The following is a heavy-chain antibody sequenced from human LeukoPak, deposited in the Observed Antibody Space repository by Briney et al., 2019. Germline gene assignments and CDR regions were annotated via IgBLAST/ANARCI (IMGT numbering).Heavy chain of an antibody. CDR1: GLTFSSHW. CDR2: ISSSSSYI. CDR3: ARDVPDYYDSSGYQLFAFDI. V-gene: IGHV3-21*01. D-gene: IGHD3-22*01. J-gene: IGHJ3*02. Sequence: GGSLRLSCAASGLTFSSHWMNWVRQAPGKGLEWVSSISSSSSYIYYADSVKGRFTISRDNAKNSLYLQMNSLRAEDTAVYYCARDVPDYYDSSGYQLFAFDIWGQGAMVTVSS.